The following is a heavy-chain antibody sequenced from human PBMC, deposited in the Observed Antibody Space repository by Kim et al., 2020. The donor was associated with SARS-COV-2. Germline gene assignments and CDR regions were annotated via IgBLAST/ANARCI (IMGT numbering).Heavy chain of an antibody. CDR3: ARGWKWLRLPHLDY. J-gene: IGHJ4*02. V-gene: IGHV4-34*01. CDR1: GGSFSGYY. CDR2: INHSGST. D-gene: IGHD5-12*01. Sequence: SETLSLTCAVYGGSFSGYYWSWIRQPPGKGLEWIGEINHSGSTNYNPSLKSRVTISVDTSKNQFSLKLSSVTAADTAVYYCARGWKWLRLPHLDYWGQGTLVTVSS.